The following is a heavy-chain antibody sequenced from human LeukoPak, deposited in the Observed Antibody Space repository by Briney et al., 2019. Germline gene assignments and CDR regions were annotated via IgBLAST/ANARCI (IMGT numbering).Heavy chain of an antibody. D-gene: IGHD3-10*01. J-gene: IGHJ4*02. CDR2: IYYSGST. CDR1: GGSISSSSYY. Sequence: SETLSLTCTVSGGSISSSSYYWGWIRQPPGKGLEWIGSIYYSGSTYYNPSLKSRVTISVDTSKNQFSLKLSSVTAADTAVYYCARDSDSDSGSNPCRFFHYFDYWGQGTLVTVSS. V-gene: IGHV4-39*07. CDR3: ARDSDSDSGSNPCRFFHYFDY.